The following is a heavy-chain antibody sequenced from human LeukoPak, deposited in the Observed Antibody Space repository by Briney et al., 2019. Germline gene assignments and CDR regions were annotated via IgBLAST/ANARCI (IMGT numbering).Heavy chain of an antibody. J-gene: IGHJ6*02. V-gene: IGHV3-11*01. CDR3: ARDQGTISGVVIDYYGMDV. D-gene: IGHD3-3*01. Sequence: GGSLRLSCAASGFTFSDYYMSWIRQAPGKGLEWVSYISSSGSTIYYADSVKGRFTISRDNAKNSLYLQMNSLRAEDTAVYYCARDQGTISGVVIDYYGMDVWGQGTTVTVSS. CDR2: ISSSGSTI. CDR1: GFTFSDYY.